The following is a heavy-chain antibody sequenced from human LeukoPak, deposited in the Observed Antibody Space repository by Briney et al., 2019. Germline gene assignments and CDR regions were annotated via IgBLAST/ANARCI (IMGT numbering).Heavy chain of an antibody. D-gene: IGHD4-17*01. CDR2: IYYSGST. V-gene: IGHV4-39*01. Sequence: PSETLSLTCTVSGGSISSSSYYWGWIRQPPGKGLEWIGSIYYSGSTYYNPSLKSRVTISVDTSKNQFSLKLSSVTAADTAVYYCARLRYGDYVVSYWGQGTLVTVSS. CDR3: ARLRYGDYVVSY. J-gene: IGHJ4*02. CDR1: GGSISSSSYY.